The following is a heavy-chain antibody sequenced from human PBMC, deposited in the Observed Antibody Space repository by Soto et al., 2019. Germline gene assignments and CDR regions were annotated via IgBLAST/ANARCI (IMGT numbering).Heavy chain of an antibody. CDR1: GFTFSSYS. CDR2: ISSSSSTI. Sequence: EVQLVESGGGLVQPGGSLRLSCAASGFTFSSYSMNWVRQAPGKGLEWVSYISSSSSTIYYADSVKGRFTISRDNAKNSLYLQMNSLRDEDTAVYYGARAYPSDILTGYYYYYYGMDAWGQGTTVTVSS. D-gene: IGHD3-9*01. V-gene: IGHV3-48*02. J-gene: IGHJ6*02. CDR3: ARAYPSDILTGYYYYYYGMDA.